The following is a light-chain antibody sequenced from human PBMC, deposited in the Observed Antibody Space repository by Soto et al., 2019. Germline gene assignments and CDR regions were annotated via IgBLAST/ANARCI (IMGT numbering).Light chain of an antibody. CDR3: ETWDRNTWV. Sequence: QPVLTQSSSASASLGSSVKLTCTLNSGHSTYIIAWHQQQPGKAPRYLMDLEGSGSYNKGSGVPDRFSGSSSGADRYLTISNLQSEDEADYYCETWDRNTWVFGGGTKLTVL. CDR1: SGHSTYI. V-gene: IGLV4-60*03. CDR2: LEGSGSY. J-gene: IGLJ3*02.